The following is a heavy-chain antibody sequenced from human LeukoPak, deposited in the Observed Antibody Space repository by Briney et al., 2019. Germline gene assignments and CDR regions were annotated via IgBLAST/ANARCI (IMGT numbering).Heavy chain of an antibody. CDR1: EFTFSNYD. Sequence: PGRSLRLSCAASEFTFSNYDMHWVRQAPGKGLEWVAVISYDGSNKYYGDSVKGRFTISRDNSKNTLYVQMNSLRPDDTAVYYCAKDSGHCSGGSCFYFDFWGQGTLVTVSS. CDR3: AKDSGHCSGGSCFYFDF. J-gene: IGHJ4*02. V-gene: IGHV3-30*18. D-gene: IGHD2-15*01. CDR2: ISYDGSNK.